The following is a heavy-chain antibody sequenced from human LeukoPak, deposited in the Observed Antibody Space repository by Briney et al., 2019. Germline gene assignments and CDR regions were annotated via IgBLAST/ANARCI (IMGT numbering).Heavy chain of an antibody. CDR1: GYTFTSYG. J-gene: IGHJ4*02. CDR2: ISAYNGNT. V-gene: IGHV1-18*01. CDR3: ARGPHSSSSTPYYFDY. D-gene: IGHD6-6*01. Sequence: GASVKVSCKASGYTFTSYGISWVRQAPGQGLEWMGWISAYNGNTNYAQKLQGRVTMTTDTSTSTAYMELRSLRSEDTAVYYCARGPHSSSSTPYYFDYWGQGTLVTVSS.